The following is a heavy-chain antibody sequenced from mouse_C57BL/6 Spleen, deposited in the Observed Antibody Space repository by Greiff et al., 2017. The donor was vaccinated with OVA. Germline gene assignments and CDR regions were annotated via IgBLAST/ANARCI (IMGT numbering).Heavy chain of an antibody. J-gene: IGHJ2*01. D-gene: IGHD1-1*01. CDR2: IDPSDSYT. CDR3: ARAIDYGSRGDY. V-gene: IGHV1-50*01. Sequence: QVQLQQPGAELVKPGASVKLSCKASGYTFTSYWMQWVKQRPGQGLEWIGEIDPSDSYTNYNQKFKGKATLTVDPSSSTAYMQLSSLTSEDSAVYYCARAIDYGSRGDYWGQGTTLTVSS. CDR1: GYTFTSYW.